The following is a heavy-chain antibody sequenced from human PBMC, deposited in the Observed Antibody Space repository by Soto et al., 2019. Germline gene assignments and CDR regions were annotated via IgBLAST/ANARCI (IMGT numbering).Heavy chain of an antibody. CDR3: ARDVAMPTGLGLGY. V-gene: IGHV3-30*03. Sequence: QVQVVESGGGVVQPGTSLRLSCAASGFAFTNYGIHWVRQAPGKGLEWVAHISNDGSKKFYGDSVKGRFTISRDNSENTDHLKMTSLRPDDTAVFYCARDVAMPTGLGLGYWGQGTLVTVSS. J-gene: IGHJ4*02. D-gene: IGHD6-19*01. CDR1: GFAFTNYG. CDR2: ISNDGSKK.